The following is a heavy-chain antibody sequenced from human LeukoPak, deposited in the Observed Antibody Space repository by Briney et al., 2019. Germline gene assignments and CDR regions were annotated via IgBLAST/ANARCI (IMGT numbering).Heavy chain of an antibody. Sequence: PGGSLRLSCAASGFTFSSYAMHWVRQAPGKGLEWVAVISYDGSNKYYADSVKGRFTISRDNSKNTLYLQMNSLGAEDTAVYYCARILLGPYCSGGGCYPGATQAEDAFDIWGQGTMVTVSS. CDR2: ISYDGSNK. CDR3: ARILLGPYCSGGGCYPGATQAEDAFDI. V-gene: IGHV3-30*04. CDR1: GFTFSSYA. D-gene: IGHD2-15*01. J-gene: IGHJ3*02.